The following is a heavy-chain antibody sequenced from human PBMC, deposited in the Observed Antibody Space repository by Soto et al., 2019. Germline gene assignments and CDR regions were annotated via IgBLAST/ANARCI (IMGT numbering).Heavy chain of an antibody. CDR3: ARLPDTYYYDSSGYPDAFDI. J-gene: IGHJ3*02. CDR1: GYSFTSYW. CDR2: IDPSDSYT. V-gene: IGHV5-10-1*01. D-gene: IGHD3-22*01. Sequence: GESLKISCKGSGYSFTSYWISWVRQMPGKGLEWMGRIDPSDSYTNYSPSFQGHVTISADKSISTACLQWSSLKASDTAMYYCARLPDTYYYDSSGYPDAFDIWGQGTMVTVSS.